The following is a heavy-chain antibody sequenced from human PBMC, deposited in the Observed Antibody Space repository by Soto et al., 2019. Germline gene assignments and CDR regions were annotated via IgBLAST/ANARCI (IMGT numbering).Heavy chain of an antibody. CDR1: GFTFSSYD. Sequence: GGSLRLSCAASGFTFSSYDMHWVRQATGKGLEWVSAISGSGGSTYYADSVKGRFTISRDNSKNTLYLQMNSLRAEDTAVYYCAKDSITIFGVVIIKTDNWFDPWGQGTLVTVSS. J-gene: IGHJ5*02. CDR2: ISGSGGST. D-gene: IGHD3-3*01. V-gene: IGHV3-23*01. CDR3: AKDSITIFGVVIIKTDNWFDP.